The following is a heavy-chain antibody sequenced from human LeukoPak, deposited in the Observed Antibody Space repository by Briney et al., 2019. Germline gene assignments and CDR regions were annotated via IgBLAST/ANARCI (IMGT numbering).Heavy chain of an antibody. CDR1: GGSISSYY. J-gene: IGHJ4*02. V-gene: IGHV4-59*08. Sequence: SETLSLTCTVSGGSISSYYWSWIRQPPGKGLEWIGYIYYSGSTNYNPSLKSRVTISVKTSKNQFSLKLSSVTAADTAVYYCARYSSSWYHVDYWGQGTLVTVSS. D-gene: IGHD6-13*01. CDR3: ARYSSSWYHVDY. CDR2: IYYSGST.